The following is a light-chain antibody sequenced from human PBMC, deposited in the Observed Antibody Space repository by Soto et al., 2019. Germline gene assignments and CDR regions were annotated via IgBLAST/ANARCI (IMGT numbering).Light chain of an antibody. CDR2: GAS. CDR3: QQYGSSPWT. Sequence: EVVLTQSPASLSLSPGDRATLSCRADQSVSDYLAWYQQKPGQAPRLLIYGASSRATGIPDRFSGSGSGTDFTLTISRLEPEDFAVYYCQQYGSSPWTFGQGTKVDIK. V-gene: IGKV3-20*01. J-gene: IGKJ1*01. CDR1: QSVSDY.